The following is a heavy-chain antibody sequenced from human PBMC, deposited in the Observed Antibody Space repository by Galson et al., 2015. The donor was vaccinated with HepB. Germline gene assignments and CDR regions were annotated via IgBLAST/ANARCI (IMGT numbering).Heavy chain of an antibody. D-gene: IGHD3-3*01. CDR1: GFNFSSYS. CDR2: ISYDGSNK. V-gene: IGHV3-30*03. J-gene: IGHJ4*02. Sequence: SLRLSCAASGFNFSSYSMHWVRQAPGKGLEWVAVISYDGSNKYYADSVKGRFTVSRDNSKNTLFLQMNSLRAEDTAVYYCARGPLWSYDFWSGSFDYWGQGTLVTVSS. CDR3: ARGPLWSYDFWSGSFDY.